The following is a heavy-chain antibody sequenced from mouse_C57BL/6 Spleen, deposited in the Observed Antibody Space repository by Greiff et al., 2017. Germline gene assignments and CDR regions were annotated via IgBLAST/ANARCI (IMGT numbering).Heavy chain of an antibody. D-gene: IGHD4-1*01. Sequence: EVQLQQSGPELVKPGASVKISCKASGYTFTDYYMNWVKQSHGKSLEWIGDINPNNGGTSYNQKFKGKATLTVDKSSSTAYMELRSLTSEDSAVYYCARSGFPGAMDYWGQGTSVTVSS. CDR2: INPNNGGT. CDR1: GYTFTDYY. CDR3: ARSGFPGAMDY. V-gene: IGHV1-26*01. J-gene: IGHJ4*01.